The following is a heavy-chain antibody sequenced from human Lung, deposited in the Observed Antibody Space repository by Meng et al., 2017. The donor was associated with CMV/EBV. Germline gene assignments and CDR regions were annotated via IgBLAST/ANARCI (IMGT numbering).Heavy chain of an antibody. CDR1: GFIFSDHY. Sequence: SLKISCAGSGFIFSDHYIDWVRQAPGKGLEWVGRAANKANSYTTEYAASVKGRFTFSRDDSENSLYLQMNSLRSEDTAVYYCTRGHSGIHIYAFDIWGQGTLVTVSS. D-gene: IGHD1-26*01. J-gene: IGHJ3*02. V-gene: IGHV3-72*01. CDR2: AANKANSYTT. CDR3: TRGHSGIHIYAFDI.